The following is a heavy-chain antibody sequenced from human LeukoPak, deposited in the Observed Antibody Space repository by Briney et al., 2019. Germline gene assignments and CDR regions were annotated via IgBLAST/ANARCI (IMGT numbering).Heavy chain of an antibody. CDR1: GFTFSSYW. J-gene: IGHJ4*02. V-gene: IGHV3-74*01. CDR3: ARGRPHGNDY. Sequence: PGGSLRLSCAASGFTFSSYWMHWVRQAPGKGLVWVSRINGDGSSTTYADSVKGRFSISRDNAKNTLYLQMNSLRVEDTAVYYCARGRPHGNDYWGQGTLVTVSS. D-gene: IGHD4-23*01. CDR2: INGDGSST.